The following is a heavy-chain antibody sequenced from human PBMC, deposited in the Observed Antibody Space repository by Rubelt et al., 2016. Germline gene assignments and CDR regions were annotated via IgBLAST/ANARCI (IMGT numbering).Heavy chain of an antibody. CDR3: ARELQRYDY. CDR2: INHSGST. V-gene: IGHV4-34*01. CDR1: GGSFSAYY. J-gene: IGHJ4*02. D-gene: IGHD4-11*01. Sequence: QVKLQQWGAGLLKPSETLSLTCTVYGGSFSAYYWSWIRQPPGKGPEWIGEINHSGSTSYNPSLKSRVTISVDTSKNQFSRKLRCVTAADTAVYYCARELQRYDYWGQGTLVTVSS.